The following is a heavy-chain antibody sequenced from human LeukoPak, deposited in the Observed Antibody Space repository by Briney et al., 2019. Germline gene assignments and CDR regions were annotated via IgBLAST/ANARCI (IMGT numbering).Heavy chain of an antibody. CDR3: AKGDSSGWYPSWFDP. CDR1: GFTFDEYS. J-gene: IGHJ5*02. V-gene: IGHV3-43*01. CDR2: ISRDGYST. D-gene: IGHD6-19*01. Sequence: GGSLRLSCAASGFTFDEYSMHWVRQAPGKGLEWVALISRDGYSTYYGDSARGRFTISRDNSKNTLYLQMNSLRAEDTALYYCAKGDSSGWYPSWFDPWGQGTLVTVSS.